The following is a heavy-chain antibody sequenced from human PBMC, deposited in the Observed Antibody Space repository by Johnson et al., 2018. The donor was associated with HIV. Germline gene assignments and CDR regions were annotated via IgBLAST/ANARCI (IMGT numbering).Heavy chain of an antibody. J-gene: IGHJ3*02. CDR1: GFTFSRYW. Sequence: VQLVESGGGVVRPGGSLRLSCAASGFTFSRYWMSWVRKAPGKGLEWVANIKQDGSEKYYVDSVKGRFTISRDNAKNSLYLQMNSLRAEDTAVYYCARDPGVVEAPRSRVDAFDIWGQGTMVTVSS. V-gene: IGHV3-7*05. CDR2: IKQDGSEK. CDR3: ARDPGVVEAPRSRVDAFDI. D-gene: IGHD2-15*01.